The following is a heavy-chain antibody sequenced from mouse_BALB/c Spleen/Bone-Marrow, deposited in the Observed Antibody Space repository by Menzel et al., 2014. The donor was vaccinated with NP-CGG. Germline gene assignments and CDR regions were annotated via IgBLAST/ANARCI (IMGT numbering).Heavy chain of an antibody. J-gene: IGHJ2*01. CDR1: GFSFSSYA. V-gene: IGHV5-6-5*01. D-gene: IGHD1-2*01. CDR3: ARARGVTTATPYYFDY. Sequence: EVKVVESGGGLVKPGGSLKLSCAASGFSFSSYAVSWVRQTPGKRLEWVASISGGGNSYHSDNMKGRFTISRDNARNILYLQMSSLRSEDTAMYYCARARGVTTATPYYFDYWGQGTALTVSS. CDR2: ISGGGNS.